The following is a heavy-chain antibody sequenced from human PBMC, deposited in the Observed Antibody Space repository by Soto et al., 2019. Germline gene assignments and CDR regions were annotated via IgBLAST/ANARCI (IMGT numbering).Heavy chain of an antibody. CDR3: ARRSSWKGRYYFDP. CDR2: IYYSGTT. V-gene: IGHV4-39*01. Sequence: SETLSLTCTVSGASISNSGYYWDWIRQPPGKGLDWIGSIYYSGTTSYNPSLKSRVTISIDTSNNQFSLNLRSVTAADTAVYFCARRSSWKGRYYFDPWGQGTLVTVSS. J-gene: IGHJ5*02. D-gene: IGHD6-13*01. CDR1: GASISNSGYY.